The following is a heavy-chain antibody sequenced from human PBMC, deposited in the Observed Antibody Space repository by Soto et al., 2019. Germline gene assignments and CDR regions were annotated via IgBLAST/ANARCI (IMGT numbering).Heavy chain of an antibody. V-gene: IGHV3-30*18. J-gene: IGHJ4*02. CDR3: AKEVRIHIVVVVAATGIPSLDY. CDR2: ISYDGSNK. CDR1: GFTFSSYG. D-gene: IGHD2-15*01. Sequence: GGSLRLSCAASGFTFSSYGMHWVRQAPGKGLEWVAVISYDGSNKYYADSVKGRFTISRDNSKNTLYLQMNSLRAEDTAVYYCAKEVRIHIVVVVAATGIPSLDYWGQGTLVTVSS.